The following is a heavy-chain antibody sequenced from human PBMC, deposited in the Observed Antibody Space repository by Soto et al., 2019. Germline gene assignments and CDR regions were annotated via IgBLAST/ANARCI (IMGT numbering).Heavy chain of an antibody. V-gene: IGHV3-64D*06. CDR2: IRSNEVET. D-gene: IGHD1-26*01. CDR1: GFTFGSYS. CDR3: VKGGFAHTLYYFDY. J-gene: IGHJ4*02. Sequence: GGSLRLSCSASGFTFGSYSMHWVRQAPGKGLEYVSFIRSNEVETYYADSVKGRFTISRDNSKSTLYLQMSSLRTEDTAVYYCVKGGFAHTLYYFDYWGQGALVTVSS.